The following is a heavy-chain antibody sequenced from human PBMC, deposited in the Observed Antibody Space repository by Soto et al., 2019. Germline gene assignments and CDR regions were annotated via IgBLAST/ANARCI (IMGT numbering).Heavy chain of an antibody. CDR2: ISYDGSNK. D-gene: IGHD3-10*01. V-gene: IGHV3-30*18. J-gene: IGHJ4*02. CDR1: GFTFSSYG. Sequence: QVQLVESGGGVVQPGRSLRLSCAASGFTFSSYGMHWVRQAPGKGLEWVAVISYDGSNKYYADSVKGRFTISRDNSKNTLYRQMNRLRAEDTAVYYCAKDLLWFGEFLPNFVDYWGQGTLVTVSS. CDR3: AKDLLWFGEFLPNFVDY.